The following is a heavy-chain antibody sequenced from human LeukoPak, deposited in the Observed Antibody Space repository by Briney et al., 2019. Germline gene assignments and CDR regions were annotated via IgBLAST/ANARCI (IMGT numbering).Heavy chain of an antibody. CDR2: IYYSGST. D-gene: IGHD1-7*01. CDR1: GGSISSYY. V-gene: IGHV4-59*01. CDR3: GRNNGNYGSSMDV. J-gene: IGHJ6*02. Sequence: PSETLSLTCSVSGGSISSYYWSWIRQPPGKGLEWIGYIYYSGSTNYNPSLKSRVTISVDTSKNQFSLKLSSVTAADTAVYYCGRNNGNYGSSMDVGAQGTTVTVSS.